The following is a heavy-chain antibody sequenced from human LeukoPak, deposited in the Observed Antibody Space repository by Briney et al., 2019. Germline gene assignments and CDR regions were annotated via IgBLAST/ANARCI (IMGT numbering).Heavy chain of an antibody. CDR2: ISGSGGST. D-gene: IGHD5-12*01. V-gene: IGHV3-23*01. Sequence: GGSLRLSCAASGFTFSSSAMSWVRQAPGKGLEWVSTISGSGGSTYYADSVKGRFAISRDNSKDTLYLQMNSLRAEDTAVYHCAKQPRYDVDAFDIWGQGTMVTVCS. J-gene: IGHJ3*02. CDR1: GFTFSSSA. CDR3: AKQPRYDVDAFDI.